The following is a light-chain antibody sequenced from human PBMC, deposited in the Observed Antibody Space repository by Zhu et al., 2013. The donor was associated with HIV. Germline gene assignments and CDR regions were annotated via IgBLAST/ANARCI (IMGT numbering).Light chain of an antibody. J-gene: IGLJ1*01. CDR2: EVS. CDR3: SSYTSSNVLYV. CDR1: TSDIGGYNY. V-gene: IGLV2-14*01. Sequence: HSVLTQPPSVSAAPGQKVTISCTGTTSDIGGYNYVSWFQQHPGKAPKLVIYEVSRRPSGVSNRFSGSKSGNTASLTISGLQAEDEADYYCSSYTSSNVLYVFGSGTRVTVL.